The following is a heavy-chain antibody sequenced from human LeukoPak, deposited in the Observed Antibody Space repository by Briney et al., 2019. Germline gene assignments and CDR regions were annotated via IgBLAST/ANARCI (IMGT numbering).Heavy chain of an antibody. V-gene: IGHV3-23*01. CDR1: GFPFTNYA. Sequence: GGSLRLSCAASGFPFTNYAMSWVRQAPGKGLEWVSTISSGSGVSTYYADPVKGRFTISRDNSKNTLYLQINSLRAEDTGVYFCVGVRYSYGFSDYWGQGTLVTVS. J-gene: IGHJ4*02. CDR2: ISSGSGVST. D-gene: IGHD5-18*01. CDR3: VGVRYSYGFSDY.